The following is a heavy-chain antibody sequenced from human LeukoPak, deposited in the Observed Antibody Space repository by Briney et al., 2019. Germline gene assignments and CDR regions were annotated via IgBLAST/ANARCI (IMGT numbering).Heavy chain of an antibody. CDR3: AKEGPEYYDFWRGDYGLAFDI. CDR2: ISSSSSYI. J-gene: IGHJ3*02. D-gene: IGHD3-3*01. Sequence: GGSLRLSCAASGFTFSSYSMNWVRQAPGKGLEWVSSISSSSSYIYYADSVKGRFTISRDNAKNTPYLQMNSLRAEDTAVYYCAKEGPEYYDFWRGDYGLAFDIWGQGTMVTVSS. V-gene: IGHV3-21*04. CDR1: GFTFSSYS.